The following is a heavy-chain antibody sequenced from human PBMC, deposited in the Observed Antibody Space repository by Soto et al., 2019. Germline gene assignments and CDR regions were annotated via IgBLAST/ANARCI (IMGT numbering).Heavy chain of an antibody. D-gene: IGHD3-22*01. CDR2: IRSKAYGGTT. J-gene: IGHJ5*02. CDR1: GFTFGDYA. CDR3: TGALYYDTAVGWCDP. V-gene: IGHV3-49*03. Sequence: GGSLRLSCTASGFTFGDYAMSWFRQAPGKGLEWVGFIRSKAYGGTTEYAASVKGRFTISRDDPKSIAYRQMNSLKTEDTAVYYCTGALYYDTAVGWCDPWGQGPMVTVSS.